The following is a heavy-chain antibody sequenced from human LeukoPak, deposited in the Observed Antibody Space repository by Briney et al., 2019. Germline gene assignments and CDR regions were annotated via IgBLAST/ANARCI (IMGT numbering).Heavy chain of an antibody. CDR1: GGSFSGYY. D-gene: IGHD6-6*01. CDR2: INHSGST. V-gene: IGHV4-34*01. Sequence: SETLSLTCAVYGGSFSGYYWSWIRQPPGKGLEWIGEINHSGSTNYNPSLKSRVTISVDTSKNQFSLKLSSVTAADTAVYYCARGPSSIAARQSDYWGQGTLVTVSS. J-gene: IGHJ4*02. CDR3: ARGPSSIAARQSDY.